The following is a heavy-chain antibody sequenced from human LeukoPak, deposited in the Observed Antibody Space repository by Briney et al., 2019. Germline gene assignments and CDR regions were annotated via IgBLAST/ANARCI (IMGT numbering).Heavy chain of an antibody. J-gene: IGHJ5*02. CDR1: GYSISSGYY. Sequence: PSETLSLTCAVSGYSISSGYYWGWLRQPPGKGLEWIGSIYHSGSTYYNPSLKSRVTISVDTSKNQFSLRLTSVTAADTAVYYCAREGSTSGTNWFDPWGQGTLVTVSS. V-gene: IGHV4-38-2*02. CDR3: AREGSTSGTNWFDP. D-gene: IGHD3-10*01. CDR2: IYHSGST.